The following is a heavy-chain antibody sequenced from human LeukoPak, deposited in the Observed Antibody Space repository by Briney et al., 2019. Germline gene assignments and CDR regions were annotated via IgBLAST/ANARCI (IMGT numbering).Heavy chain of an antibody. Sequence: RPGGSLRLSCAASGFTFDDYAMHWVRQAPGKGLEWVSGITWNSDNIEYADSVKGRFTISRDNAKNTLYLQMNSLRAEDTAVYYCARGQLWLHGGYYYYMDVWGKGTTVTVSS. CDR1: GFTFDDYA. CDR2: ITWNSDNI. D-gene: IGHD5-18*01. CDR3: ARGQLWLHGGYYYYMDV. J-gene: IGHJ6*03. V-gene: IGHV3-9*01.